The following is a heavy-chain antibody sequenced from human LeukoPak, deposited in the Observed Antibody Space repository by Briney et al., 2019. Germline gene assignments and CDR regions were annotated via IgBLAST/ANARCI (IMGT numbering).Heavy chain of an antibody. J-gene: IGHJ6*03. Sequence: ASVKVSRKASGYTFTSYYMHWLRQAPGQGLEWMGIINPSGGSTSYARKFQGRVTMTRDMSTSTVYMELSSLRSEDTAVYYCARDLRGYDFSYYYYMDVWGKGTTVTVSS. CDR2: INPSGGST. CDR3: ARDLRGYDFSYYYYMDV. CDR1: GYTFTSYY. V-gene: IGHV1-46*01. D-gene: IGHD5-12*01.